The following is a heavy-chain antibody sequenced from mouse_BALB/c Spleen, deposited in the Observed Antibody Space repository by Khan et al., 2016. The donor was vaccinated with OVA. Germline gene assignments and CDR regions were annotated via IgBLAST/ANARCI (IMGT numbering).Heavy chain of an antibody. Sequence: EVELVESGGDLVKPGGSLKLSCAVSGFTFSNYGVSWVRQTPDKRLEWVATISSDGSYTYYPDSVKGRFTISRNNAKNTLYLQMTSLRSEDTAMFYCTSHLTGSFAYWGQGTLVTVSA. CDR3: TSHLTGSFAY. CDR1: GFTFSNYG. D-gene: IGHD4-1*01. V-gene: IGHV5-6*01. J-gene: IGHJ3*01. CDR2: ISSDGSYT.